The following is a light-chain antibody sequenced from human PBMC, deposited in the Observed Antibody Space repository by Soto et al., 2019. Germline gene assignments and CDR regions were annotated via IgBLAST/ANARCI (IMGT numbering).Light chain of an antibody. V-gene: IGKV3-15*01. Sequence: EIVVTQSPSSLSGSPVERCTLSCRASQSVSWNLAWYQHKPGQVPRLLIYGASTGATGTPARFSGSGGATDFTLTISGLQSEDFALYYCQQYYHWPWTFGQGTKV. CDR2: GAS. CDR3: QQYYHWPWT. J-gene: IGKJ1*01. CDR1: QSVSWN.